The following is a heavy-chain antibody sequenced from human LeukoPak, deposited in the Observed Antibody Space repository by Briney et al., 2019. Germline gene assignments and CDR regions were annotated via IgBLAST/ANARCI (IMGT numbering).Heavy chain of an antibody. D-gene: IGHD3-10*01. CDR2: IDHAGTT. Sequence: SETLSLTCVVSGGSIITNDYWWGWIRQPPGKGLEWIGTIDHAGTTFYNVSLKSRVTISVDTPNNQFSLRLNSVGAADTAVYYCARARYYGSGSFRYYFDYWGQGTLVTVSS. CDR3: ARARYYGSGSFRYYFDY. CDR1: GGSIITNDYW. V-gene: IGHV4-39*01. J-gene: IGHJ4*02.